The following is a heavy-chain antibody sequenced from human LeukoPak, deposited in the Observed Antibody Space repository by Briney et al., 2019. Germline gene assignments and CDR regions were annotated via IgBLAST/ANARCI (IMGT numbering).Heavy chain of an antibody. Sequence: PGGSLRLSCAASGFTFSSYDMHWVRQATGKGLEWVSAIGTAGDTYYPGSVKGRFTISRENAKNSLYLQLNSLRAGDTAVYFCARESTGGAAAGYYGMDVWGQGATVTVSS. D-gene: IGHD6-13*01. CDR1: GFTFSSYD. J-gene: IGHJ6*02. CDR3: ARESTGGAAAGYYGMDV. CDR2: IGTAGDT. V-gene: IGHV3-13*01.